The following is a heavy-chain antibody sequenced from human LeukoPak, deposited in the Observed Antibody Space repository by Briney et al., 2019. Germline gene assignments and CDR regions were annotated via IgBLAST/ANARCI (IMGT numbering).Heavy chain of an antibody. Sequence: ASVKVSCKASGGTFSSYAISWVRQAPGQGLEWMGRIIPILGIANYAQKFQGRVTITADKSTSTAYMELSSLRSDDTAVYYCARENLESNYYDSSGYSYWFDPWGQGTLVTVSS. CDR2: IIPILGIA. J-gene: IGHJ5*02. V-gene: IGHV1-69*04. CDR1: GGTFSSYA. D-gene: IGHD3-22*01. CDR3: ARENLESNYYDSSGYSYWFDP.